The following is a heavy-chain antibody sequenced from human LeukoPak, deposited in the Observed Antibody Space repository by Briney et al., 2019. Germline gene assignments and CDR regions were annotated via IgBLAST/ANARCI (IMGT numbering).Heavy chain of an antibody. CDR1: GFTFSSYS. Sequence: GGSLRLSCAASGFTFSSYSMNWVRQAPGKGLEWVSSISSSSRYIYYADSVKGRFSISRDNAKNSLYLQMNSLRAEDTAVYYCASSTGFDYWGQGTLVTVSS. V-gene: IGHV3-21*01. D-gene: IGHD3-10*01. CDR2: ISSSSRYI. CDR3: ASSTGFDY. J-gene: IGHJ4*02.